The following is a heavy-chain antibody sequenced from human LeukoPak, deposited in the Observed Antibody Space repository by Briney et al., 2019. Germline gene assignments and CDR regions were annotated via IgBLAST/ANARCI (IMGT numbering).Heavy chain of an antibody. CDR2: IYHSGST. Sequence: PSETLSLTCAVSGYSISSGYYWGWIRPPPGKGLEWIGSIYHSGSTYYNPSLKSRVTISVDTSKNQFSLKLSSVTAADTAVYYCARDKHYDFWSGYHPYDAFDIWGQGTMVTVSS. V-gene: IGHV4-38-2*02. D-gene: IGHD3-3*01. CDR3: ARDKHYDFWSGYHPYDAFDI. J-gene: IGHJ3*02. CDR1: GYSISSGYY.